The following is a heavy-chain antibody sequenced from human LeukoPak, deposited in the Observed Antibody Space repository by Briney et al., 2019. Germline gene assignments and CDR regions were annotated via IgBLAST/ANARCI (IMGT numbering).Heavy chain of an antibody. CDR2: INHSGST. D-gene: IGHD6-6*01. CDR1: GGSFSGYY. Sequence: SEALSLTCAVYGGSFSGYYWSWIRQPPGKGLEWIGEINHSGSTNYNPSLKRRVTISVDTSKNQFSLKLSSVTAADTAVYYCARGRIAARVYYYYMDVWGKGTTVTVSS. CDR3: ARGRIAARVYYYYMDV. J-gene: IGHJ6*03. V-gene: IGHV4-34*01.